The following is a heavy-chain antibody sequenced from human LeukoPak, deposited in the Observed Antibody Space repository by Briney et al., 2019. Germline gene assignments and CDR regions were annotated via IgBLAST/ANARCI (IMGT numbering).Heavy chain of an antibody. J-gene: IGHJ3*02. CDR2: IYSGGST. Sequence: GGSLRLSCAASGFTVSSNYMSWVRQAPGKGLEWVSVIYSGGSTYYADSVKGRSTISRDNSKNTLYLQMNSLRAEDTAVYYCARGIYYSAPDAFDIWGQGTMVTVSS. CDR3: ARGIYYSAPDAFDI. D-gene: IGHD3-10*01. V-gene: IGHV3-53*01. CDR1: GFTVSSNY.